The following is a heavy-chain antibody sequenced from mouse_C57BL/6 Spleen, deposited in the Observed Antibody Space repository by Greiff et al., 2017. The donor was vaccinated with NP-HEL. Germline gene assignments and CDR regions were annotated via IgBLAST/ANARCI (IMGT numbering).Heavy chain of an antibody. CDR2: IDPEDGET. Sequence: EVKLMESGAELVKPGASVKLSCTASGFNIKDYYMHWVKQRTEQGLEWIGRIDPEDGETKYAPKFQGKATITADTSSNTAYLQRSSLTSEDTAVYYCASLYGYDAGYAMDYWGQGTSVTVSS. J-gene: IGHJ4*01. CDR1: GFNIKDYY. V-gene: IGHV14-2*01. D-gene: IGHD2-2*01. CDR3: ASLYGYDAGYAMDY.